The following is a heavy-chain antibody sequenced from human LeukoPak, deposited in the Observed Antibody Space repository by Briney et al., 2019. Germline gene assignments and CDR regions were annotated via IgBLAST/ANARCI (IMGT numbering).Heavy chain of an antibody. V-gene: IGHV1-69*05. J-gene: IGHJ6*03. D-gene: IGHD3-22*01. CDR1: GGTFSSYA. Sequence: ASVKVSCKASGGTFSSYAISWVRQAPGQGLEWMGRIIPIFGTANYAQKFQGRVTITTDESTSTAYMELSSLRSEDTAVYYCARHVLGDDSSGYSYYYYMDVWDKGTTVTVSS. CDR2: IIPIFGTA. CDR3: ARHVLGDDSSGYSYYYYMDV.